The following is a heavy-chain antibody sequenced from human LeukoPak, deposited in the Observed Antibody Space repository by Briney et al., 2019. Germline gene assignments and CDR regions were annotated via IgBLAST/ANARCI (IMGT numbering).Heavy chain of an antibody. V-gene: IGHV3-48*03. J-gene: IGHJ4*02. D-gene: IGHD4-17*01. Sequence: GGSLRLSCAASGFTFSSYEMNWVRQAPGKGLEWVSYISSSGSTIYYADSVKGRFTISRDNAKNSLYLQMNSLRAEDTAVYYCARRDYGDYDFDYWGQGTLVTVSS. CDR3: ARRDYGDYDFDY. CDR2: ISSSGSTI. CDR1: GFTFSSYE.